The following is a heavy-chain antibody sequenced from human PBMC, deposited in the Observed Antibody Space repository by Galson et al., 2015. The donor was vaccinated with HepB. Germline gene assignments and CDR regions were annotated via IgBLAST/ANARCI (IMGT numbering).Heavy chain of an antibody. Sequence: SLRLSCAASGFTFSNYGMHWVRQAPGKGLEWVAVISYDGSNKYSADSVKGRFTISRDNSKNTLYLQMNSLRAEDTALYYCAKDPYFYSARAGTMAGFDYWGQGSLVTVSS. D-gene: IGHD6-19*01. CDR3: AKDPYFYSARAGTMAGFDY. V-gene: IGHV3-30*18. J-gene: IGHJ4*02. CDR2: ISYDGSNK. CDR1: GFTFSNYG.